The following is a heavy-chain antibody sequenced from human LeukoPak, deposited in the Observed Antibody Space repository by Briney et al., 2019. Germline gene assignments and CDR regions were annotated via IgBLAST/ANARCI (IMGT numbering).Heavy chain of an antibody. CDR2: ISSSSSYI. D-gene: IGHD3-22*01. V-gene: IGHV3-21*04. CDR1: GFTFSSYS. J-gene: IGHJ4*02. CDR3: AKDLFSMIVADFDY. Sequence: GGSLRLSCAASGFTFSSYSMNWVRQAPGKGLEWVSSISSSSSYIYYADSVKGRFTISRDNSKNTLYLQMNSLRAEDTAVYYCAKDLFSMIVADFDYWGQGTLVTVSS.